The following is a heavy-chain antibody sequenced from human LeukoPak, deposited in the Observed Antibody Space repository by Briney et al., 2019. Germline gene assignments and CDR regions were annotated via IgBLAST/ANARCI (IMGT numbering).Heavy chain of an antibody. CDR3: ARKKQYYYDSSGYAFDI. J-gene: IGHJ3*02. V-gene: IGHV4-59*01. Sequence: PSETLSLTCTVSGGSISSYYWSWIRQPPGKGLEWIGYICYIGNTNYNPSLKSRVTISVDTSKNQFSLKLSSVTAADTAVCYCARKKQYYYDSSGYAFDIWGQGTMVTVSS. CDR2: ICYIGNT. D-gene: IGHD3-22*01. CDR1: GGSISSYY.